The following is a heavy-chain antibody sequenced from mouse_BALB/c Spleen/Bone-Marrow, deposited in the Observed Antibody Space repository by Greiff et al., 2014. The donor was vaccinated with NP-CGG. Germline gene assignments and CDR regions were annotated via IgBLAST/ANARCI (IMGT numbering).Heavy chain of an antibody. V-gene: IGHV1-7*01. Sequence: LVESGAELAKPGASVKMSCKASGYTFTSYWMHWVKQRPGQGLEWIGYINPSTGYTEYNQKFKDKATLTADKSSSTAYMQLSSLTSEDSAVYYCARDHPYYFDYWGQGTTLTVSS. CDR2: INPSTGYT. CDR1: GYTFTSYW. CDR3: ARDHPYYFDY. J-gene: IGHJ2*01.